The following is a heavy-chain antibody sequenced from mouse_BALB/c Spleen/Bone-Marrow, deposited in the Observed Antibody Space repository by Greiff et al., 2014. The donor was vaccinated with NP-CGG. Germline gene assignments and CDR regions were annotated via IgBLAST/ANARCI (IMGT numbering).Heavy chain of an antibody. V-gene: IGHV2-9*02. D-gene: IGHD1-1*02. J-gene: IGHJ4*01. Sequence: QVQLKQSGPGLVAPSQSLSITCTVSGFSLTSYGVHWVRQPPGKGLEWLGVIWAGGSTNYNTALMSRLSISKDNSKSQVFLKMNSLQTDDTAMYYCARDGVYGSHYYAMDYWGQGTSVTVSS. CDR1: GFSLTSYG. CDR2: IWAGGST. CDR3: ARDGVYGSHYYAMDY.